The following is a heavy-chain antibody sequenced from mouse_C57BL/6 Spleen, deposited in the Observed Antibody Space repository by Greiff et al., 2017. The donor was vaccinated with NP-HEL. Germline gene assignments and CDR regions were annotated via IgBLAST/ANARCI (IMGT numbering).Heavy chain of an antibody. J-gene: IGHJ2*01. Sequence: VKLMESGPGLVQPSQSLSITCTVSGFSLTSYGVHWVRQSPGKGLEWLGVIWSGGSTDYNAAFISRLSISKDNSKSQVFFKMNSLQADDTAIYYCAKNHYYGSSYGGYFDYWGQGTTLTVSS. CDR2: IWSGGST. CDR1: GFSLTSYG. CDR3: AKNHYYGSSYGGYFDY. V-gene: IGHV2-2*01. D-gene: IGHD1-1*01.